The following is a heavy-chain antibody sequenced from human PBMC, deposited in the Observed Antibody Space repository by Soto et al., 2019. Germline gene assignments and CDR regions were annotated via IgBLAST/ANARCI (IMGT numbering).Heavy chain of an antibody. CDR3: ARDDWRYYYGSGSYPYGMDV. CDR1: GGSVSSGSYY. J-gene: IGHJ6*02. Sequence: LSLTCTVSGGSVSSGSYYWSWIRQPPGKGLEWIGYIYYSGSTNYNPSLKSRVTISVDTSKNQFSLKLSSVTAADTAVYYCARDDWRYYYGSGSYPYGMDVWGQGTTVTV. D-gene: IGHD3-10*01. CDR2: IYYSGST. V-gene: IGHV4-61*01.